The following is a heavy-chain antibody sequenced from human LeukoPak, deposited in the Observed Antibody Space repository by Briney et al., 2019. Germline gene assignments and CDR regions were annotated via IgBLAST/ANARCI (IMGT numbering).Heavy chain of an antibody. CDR3: TTGTTTSNWFDP. CDR1: GFTFSSYG. Sequence: GGSLRLSCAASGFTFSSYGMHWVRQAPGKGLEWVAFIRYDGSNKYYADSVKGRFTISRDNSKNTLYLQVNSLRAEDTAVYYGTTGTTTSNWFDPWGQGTLVTVSS. J-gene: IGHJ5*02. D-gene: IGHD1-1*01. V-gene: IGHV3-30*02. CDR2: IRYDGSNK.